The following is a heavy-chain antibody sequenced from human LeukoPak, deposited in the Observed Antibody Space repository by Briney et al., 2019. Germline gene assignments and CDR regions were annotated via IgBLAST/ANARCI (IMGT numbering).Heavy chain of an antibody. CDR2: ISYDGSNK. CDR3: ARDLDDYGDYVLDY. Sequence: SGGSLRLSCAASGFTFSSYAMHWVRRAPGKGLEWVAVISYDGSNKYYADSVKGRFTISRDNSKNTLYLQMNSLRAEDTAVYYCARDLDDYGDYVLDYWGQGTLVTVSS. V-gene: IGHV3-30*04. J-gene: IGHJ4*02. D-gene: IGHD4-17*01. CDR1: GFTFSSYA.